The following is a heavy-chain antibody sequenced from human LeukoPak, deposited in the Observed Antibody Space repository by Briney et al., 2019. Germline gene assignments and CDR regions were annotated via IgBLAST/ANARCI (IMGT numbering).Heavy chain of an antibody. CDR2: ISAYNGNT. Sequence: GASVKVSCKASGYTFTSYGISWVRQAPGQGLEWMGWISAYNGNTNYAQKLQGRVTMTTDTSTSTAYMELRSLRSDDTAVYYCARDEDILTGYYPLVYFDYWGQGTLVTVSS. CDR3: ARDEDILTGYYPLVYFDY. D-gene: IGHD3-9*01. CDR1: GYTFTSYG. J-gene: IGHJ4*02. V-gene: IGHV1-18*01.